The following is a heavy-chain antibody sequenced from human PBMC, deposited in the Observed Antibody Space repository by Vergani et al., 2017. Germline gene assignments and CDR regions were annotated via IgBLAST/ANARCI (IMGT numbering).Heavy chain of an antibody. V-gene: IGHV3-7*01. Sequence: EVQLVESGGGLVQPGGSLRLSCAASGFIFSHYWMSWVRQAPGKGLEWVANINQDGSEKYYVDSVKGRFTIARDNAKNSLYLQMNSLRAEDTALYYCARINYYGSSGYSLTRWHNWFDPWGQGNLITCSS. D-gene: IGHD3-22*01. CDR3: ARINYYGSSGYSLTRWHNWFDP. CDR2: INQDGSEK. CDR1: GFIFSHYW. J-gene: IGHJ5*02.